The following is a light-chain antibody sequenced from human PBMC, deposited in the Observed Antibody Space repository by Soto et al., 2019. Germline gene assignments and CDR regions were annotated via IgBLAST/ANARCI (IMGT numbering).Light chain of an antibody. CDR1: QSVSSY. Sequence: EIVMTQSPATLSVSPGERATLSCRASQSVSSYLAWYQQKPGQAPRLLIYGASTRATGIPARFSGSGSGTEFILTISGLQSEDFATYYCQQSYSSPLTFGQGTKVDIK. CDR3: QQSYSSPLT. J-gene: IGKJ1*01. CDR2: GAS. V-gene: IGKV3-15*01.